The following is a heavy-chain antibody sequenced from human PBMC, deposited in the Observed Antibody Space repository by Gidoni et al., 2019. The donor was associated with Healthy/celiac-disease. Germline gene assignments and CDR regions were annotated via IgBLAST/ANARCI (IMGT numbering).Heavy chain of an antibody. J-gene: IGHJ4*02. CDR2: IWYDGSNK. CDR3: ARSSLGAVAVQTKLDY. V-gene: IGHV3-33*01. Sequence: QVQLVASGGGVVPPGMSLRLFCSASGFTFCCYGMHWVRQAPGKGWEWVAVIWYDGSNKYYADSVKGRFTISRDNSKNTLYLQMNSLRAEDTAVYYCARSSLGAVAVQTKLDYWGQGTLVTVSS. D-gene: IGHD6-19*01. CDR1: GFTFCCYG.